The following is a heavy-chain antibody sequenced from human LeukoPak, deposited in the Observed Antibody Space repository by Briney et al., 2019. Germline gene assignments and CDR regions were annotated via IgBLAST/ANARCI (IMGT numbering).Heavy chain of an antibody. CDR1: GGSISSYY. J-gene: IGHJ5*02. CDR3: ARDGKYYDILTGYYNLNWFDP. D-gene: IGHD3-9*01. Sequence: SETPSLTCTVSGGSISSYYWSWIRQPAGKGLEWIGRIYTSGSTNYNPSLKSRVTMSVDTSKNQFSLKLSSVTAADTAVYYCARDGKYYDILTGYYNLNWFDPWGQGTLVTVSS. CDR2: IYTSGST. V-gene: IGHV4-4*07.